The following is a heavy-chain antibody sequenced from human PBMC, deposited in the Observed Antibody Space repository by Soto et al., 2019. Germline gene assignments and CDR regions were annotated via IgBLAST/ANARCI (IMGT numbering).Heavy chain of an antibody. J-gene: IGHJ6*03. Sequence: TSETLSLTCAVYGGSFSCYYWSWIRQPPGKGLEWIGYIYYSGSTNYNPSLKSRVTISVDTSKNQFSLKLSSVTAADTAVYYCARHSPSIDFWSGYRYYYYYMDVWGKGTTVTVSS. D-gene: IGHD3-3*01. CDR1: GGSFSCYY. V-gene: IGHV4-59*08. CDR2: IYYSGST. CDR3: ARHSPSIDFWSGYRYYYYYMDV.